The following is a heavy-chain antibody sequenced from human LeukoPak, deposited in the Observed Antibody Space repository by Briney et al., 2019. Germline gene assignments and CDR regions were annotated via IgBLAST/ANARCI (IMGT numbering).Heavy chain of an antibody. CDR1: GGSISSYY. D-gene: IGHD6-19*01. CDR3: ARRAYSSGWYYFDY. J-gene: IGHJ4*02. Sequence: SETLSLTCTVSGGSISSYYWSWIRQPPGKGLEWIGCTFYSGSTNYNPSLKSRVTISVDTSKNQFSLKLSSVTAADTAVYYCARRAYSSGWYYFDYWGQGTLVTVSS. CDR2: TFYSGST. V-gene: IGHV4-59*08.